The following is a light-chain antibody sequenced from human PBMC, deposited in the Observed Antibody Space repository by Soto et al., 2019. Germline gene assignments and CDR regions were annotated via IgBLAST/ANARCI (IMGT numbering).Light chain of an antibody. CDR3: QQRANRPPWT. Sequence: DIERSQARAAVSVCRSGRSTFYFRTSQSVSSNLAWYQQKPGQAPRLLIYGASTRATGIPARFSGSGSGTDFTLTISSLEPEDVAVYDCQQRANRPPWTCGQGTKVDIK. CDR1: QSVSSN. J-gene: IGKJ1*01. V-gene: IGKV3D-15*01. CDR2: GAS.